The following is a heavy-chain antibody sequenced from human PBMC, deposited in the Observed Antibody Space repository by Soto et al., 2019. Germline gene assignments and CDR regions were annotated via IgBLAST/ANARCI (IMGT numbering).Heavy chain of an antibody. CDR1: GFSISSGGYY. D-gene: IGHD3-22*01. J-gene: IGHJ4*02. V-gene: IGHV4-31*03. CDR2: IYYSGST. Sequence: SETLSLTCTFSGFSISSGGYYLSWIRQHPGKGLEWIGYIYYSGSTYYNPSLKSRVTISVDTSKNQFSLKLSSVTAADTAVYYCARGRGGNHYYHSTLWPYFDYWGQGTLVTVSS. CDR3: ARGRGGNHYYHSTLWPYFDY.